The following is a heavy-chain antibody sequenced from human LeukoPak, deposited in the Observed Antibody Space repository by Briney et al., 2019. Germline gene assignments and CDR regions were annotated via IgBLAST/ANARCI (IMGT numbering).Heavy chain of an antibody. V-gene: IGHV3-30-3*01. CDR2: ISYDGSNK. Sequence: PGRSLRLSCAASGFTFSSYAMHWVRQAPGKGLEWVAVISYDGSNKYYADSVKGRFTISRDNSKNTLYLQMNSLRAEDTAVYYCARPGEAEDTAMVTGYYYGMDVWGQGTTVTVSS. D-gene: IGHD5-18*01. J-gene: IGHJ6*02. CDR1: GFTFSSYA. CDR3: ARPGEAEDTAMVTGYYYGMDV.